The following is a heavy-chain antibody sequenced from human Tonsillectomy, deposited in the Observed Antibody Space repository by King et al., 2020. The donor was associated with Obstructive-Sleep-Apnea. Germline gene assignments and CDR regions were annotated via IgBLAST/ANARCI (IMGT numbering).Heavy chain of an antibody. V-gene: IGHV5-51*01. D-gene: IGHD5-12*01. Sequence: VQLVESGVEVKKPGESLKISCQSSGYTFSDYWIAWVRQLPGKGLEWMGMIDPRDSDDRYSPSFQGQVTLSADKALSTAYLQWSSLKASDSAIYYRVRQGEGYPNFPLDYWGQGTLVTVSS. CDR3: VRQGEGYPNFPLDY. CDR2: IDPRDSDD. CDR1: GYTFSDYW. J-gene: IGHJ4*02.